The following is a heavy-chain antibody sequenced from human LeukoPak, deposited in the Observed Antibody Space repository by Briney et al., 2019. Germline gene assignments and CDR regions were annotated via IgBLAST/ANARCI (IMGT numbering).Heavy chain of an antibody. CDR1: GFTFSDYY. J-gene: IGHJ5*02. D-gene: IGHD3-3*01. V-gene: IGHV3-11*01. Sequence: PGGSLRLSCAASGFTFSDYYLSWIRQAPGKGLEWVSYISSSGSSIYYADSVKGRFTISRDNGKNSLYLQMNSLRCEDPAECYCARDFWSGFYTPYNWFDPWGQGTLVTVSS. CDR3: ARDFWSGFYTPYNWFDP. CDR2: ISSSGSSI.